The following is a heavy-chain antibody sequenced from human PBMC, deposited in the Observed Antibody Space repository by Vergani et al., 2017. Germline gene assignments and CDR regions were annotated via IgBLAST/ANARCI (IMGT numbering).Heavy chain of an antibody. Sequence: EVQLVESGGGLVKPGGSLRLSGAASGFTFSSYSMNWVRQAPGKGLEWVSSISSSSSYIYYADSVKGRFTISRDNAKNSLYLQMNSLRAEDTAVYYCARPLIGLHAFDIWGQGTMVTVSS. J-gene: IGHJ3*02. D-gene: IGHD3-16*01. CDR3: ARPLIGLHAFDI. V-gene: IGHV3-21*01. CDR1: GFTFSSYS. CDR2: ISSSSSYI.